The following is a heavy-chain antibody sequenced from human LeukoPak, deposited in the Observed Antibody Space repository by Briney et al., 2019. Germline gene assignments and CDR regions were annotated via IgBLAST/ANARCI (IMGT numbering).Heavy chain of an antibody. J-gene: IGHJ4*02. CDR1: GGSISSGGYY. D-gene: IGHD4-17*01. CDR3: ARVTTVTTSFHFDY. Sequence: SQTLSLTCTASGGSISSGGYYWSWIRQPPGEGLEWIGYIYYSGSTYYHPSLKSRVTISLDTSKNQFSLKLSSVTAADTAVYYCARVTTVTTSFHFDYWGQGTLVTVSS. V-gene: IGHV4-30-4*01. CDR2: IYYSGST.